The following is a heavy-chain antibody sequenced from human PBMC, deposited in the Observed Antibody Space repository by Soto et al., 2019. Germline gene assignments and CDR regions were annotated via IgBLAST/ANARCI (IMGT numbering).Heavy chain of an antibody. D-gene: IGHD2-15*01. CDR3: ARSGCSGGSWFLGYCDY. Sequence: QVQLVQSGAEVKKPGSSVKVSCKASGGTFSSYAISWVRQAPGQGLEWMGGIIPIFGTANYAQKFQGRVRITADESTSTAYNELSSLRFHDTAVYYCARSGCSGGSWFLGYCDYWGQGTRVTVSS. CDR2: IIPIFGTA. V-gene: IGHV1-69*01. J-gene: IGHJ4*02. CDR1: GGTFSSYA.